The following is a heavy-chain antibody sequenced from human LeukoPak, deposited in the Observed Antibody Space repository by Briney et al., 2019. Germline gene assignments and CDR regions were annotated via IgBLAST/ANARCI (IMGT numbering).Heavy chain of an antibody. CDR1: GFTFSSYW. CDR3: AKSLPLDIVVGGLDY. J-gene: IGHJ4*02. V-gene: IGHV3-74*01. CDR2: INSDGSTT. Sequence: PGGSLRLSCAASGFTFSSYWMHWVRQAPGKGLVWVSRINSDGSTTNYADSVKGRFTISRDNAKNTLNLQMNSLRAEDTAVYYCAKSLPLDIVVGGLDYWGQGTLVTVSS. D-gene: IGHD2-21*01.